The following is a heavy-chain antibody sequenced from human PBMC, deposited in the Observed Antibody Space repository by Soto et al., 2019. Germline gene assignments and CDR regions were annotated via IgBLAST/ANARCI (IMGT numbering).Heavy chain of an antibody. CDR2: IYYSGST. D-gene: IGHD6-13*01. CDR1: GGSISSYY. Sequence: SETLSLTCTVSGGSISSYYWSWIRQPPGKGLEWIGYIYYSGSTNYNPSLKSRVTISVDTSKNQFSLKLSSVTAADTAVYYCARSRSDPYIAAAGYDYWGQGTLVTVSS. V-gene: IGHV4-59*01. J-gene: IGHJ4*02. CDR3: ARSRSDPYIAAAGYDY.